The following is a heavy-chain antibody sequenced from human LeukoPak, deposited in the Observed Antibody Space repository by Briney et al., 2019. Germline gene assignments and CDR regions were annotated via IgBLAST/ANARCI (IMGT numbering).Heavy chain of an antibody. J-gene: IGHJ4*02. CDR1: GFTVSSNY. V-gene: IGHV3-7*01. CDR3: ARVVPPLYYFDY. CDR2: IKQDGSEK. Sequence: GGSLRLSCAASGFTVSSNYMSWVRQAPGKGLEWVANIKQDGSEKYYVDSVKGRFTISRDNAKNSLYLQMNSLRAEDTAVYFCARVVPPLYYFDYWGQGTLVTVSS. D-gene: IGHD3-10*01.